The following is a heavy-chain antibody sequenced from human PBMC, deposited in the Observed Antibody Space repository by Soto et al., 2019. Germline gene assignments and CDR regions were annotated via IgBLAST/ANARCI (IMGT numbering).Heavy chain of an antibody. J-gene: IGHJ3*02. V-gene: IGHV1-18*01. CDR1: GYTFTSYG. CDR2: ISAYNGNT. Sequence: QVQLVQFGAEVKKPGASVKVSCKASGYTFTSYGISWVRQAPGQGLEWMGWISAYNGNTNYAQKLQGRVTMTTDTPTSTAYMELRSLRSDDTAVYYCATQVHDYGDYGGGFDIWGQGTMVTVSS. CDR3: ATQVHDYGDYGGGFDI. D-gene: IGHD4-17*01.